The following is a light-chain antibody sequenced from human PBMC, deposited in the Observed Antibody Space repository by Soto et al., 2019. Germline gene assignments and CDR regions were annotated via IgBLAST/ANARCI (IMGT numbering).Light chain of an antibody. V-gene: IGKV1-5*01. CDR2: DAS. CDR1: QSISSW. Sequence: DIQMTQSPSTLSASVGDRVTITCRASQSISSWLAWYQQKPGKAPKLLIYDASSLESGVPSRFSGCGSGTEFTLAISCLQPDDFATYYYQLYNSYPRLLFTFGPGTKVDIK. CDR3: QLYNSYPRLLFT. J-gene: IGKJ3*01.